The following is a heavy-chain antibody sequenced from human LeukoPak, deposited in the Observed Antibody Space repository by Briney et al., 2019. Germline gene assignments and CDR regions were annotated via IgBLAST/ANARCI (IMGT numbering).Heavy chain of an antibody. CDR2: INSYNGNT. CDR1: GYTFTSYG. Sequence: ASVKVSCKASGYTFTSYGFTWVRQAPGQGLEWMGWINSYNGNTQYAPKFKGRVTTTIDTSTSTAYMELRSLGSDDTAVYYCARRGNWNDLVYWGQGTLVIVSS. J-gene: IGHJ4*02. CDR3: ARRGNWNDLVY. V-gene: IGHV1-18*01. D-gene: IGHD1-20*01.